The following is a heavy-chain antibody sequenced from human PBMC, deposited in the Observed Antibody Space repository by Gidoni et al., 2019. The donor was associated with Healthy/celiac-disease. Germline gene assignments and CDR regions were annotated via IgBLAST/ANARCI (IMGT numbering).Heavy chain of an antibody. CDR1: GGTFSSYA. V-gene: IGHV1-69*01. CDR3: ARGKSFYYDNTKYYFDY. Sequence: QVQLVQSGAEVKKPGSSVKVSCKASGGTFSSYAISWVRQAPGQVLEWMGGIIPIFGTANYAQKFQGRVTITADESTSTAYMELSSLRSEDTAVYYCARGKSFYYDNTKYYFDYWGQGTLVTVSS. J-gene: IGHJ4*02. CDR2: IIPIFGTA. D-gene: IGHD3-22*01.